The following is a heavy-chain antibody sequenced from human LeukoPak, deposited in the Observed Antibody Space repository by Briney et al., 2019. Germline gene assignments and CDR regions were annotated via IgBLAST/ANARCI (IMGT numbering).Heavy chain of an antibody. J-gene: IGHJ5*02. V-gene: IGHV3-74*01. CDR1: GFTFRTYW. CDR3: ARNRYCSGNSCLNWFDP. D-gene: IGHD2-15*01. CDR2: INSDGSST. Sequence: GGSLRLSCAASGFTFRTYWMHWVRQAPGKGLVWVSHINSDGSSTTYADSVKGRFTISRDNAKNTLYLQMSNLRAEDSAVYYCARNRYCSGNSCLNWFDPWGQGTLVTVSS.